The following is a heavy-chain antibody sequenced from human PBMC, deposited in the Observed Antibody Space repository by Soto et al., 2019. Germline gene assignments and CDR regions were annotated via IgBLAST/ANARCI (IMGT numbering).Heavy chain of an antibody. CDR2: ISYDGSNK. J-gene: IGHJ4*02. V-gene: IGHV3-30*18. D-gene: IGHD6-19*01. Sequence: PGGSLRLSCAASGFTFSSYGMHWVRQAPGKGLEWVAVISYDGSNKYYADSVKGRFTISRDNSKNTLYLQMNSLRAEDTAVYYCAKEQWLVRRDNIDYWGQGTLVTVSS. CDR3: AKEQWLVRRDNIDY. CDR1: GFTFSSYG.